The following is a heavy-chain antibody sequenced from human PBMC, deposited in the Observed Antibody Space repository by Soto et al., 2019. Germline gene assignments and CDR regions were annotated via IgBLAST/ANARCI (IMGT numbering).Heavy chain of an antibody. Sequence: ASVKVSCKASGGTFSSYAISWVRQAPGQGLEWMGGIIPILGIANYAQKFQGRVTITADKSTSTAYMELSSLRSEDTAVYYCARAESNWNYFDYWGQGPLVNVSS. CDR1: GGTFSSYA. CDR2: IIPILGIA. CDR3: ARAESNWNYFDY. J-gene: IGHJ4*02. V-gene: IGHV1-69*10. D-gene: IGHD1-20*01.